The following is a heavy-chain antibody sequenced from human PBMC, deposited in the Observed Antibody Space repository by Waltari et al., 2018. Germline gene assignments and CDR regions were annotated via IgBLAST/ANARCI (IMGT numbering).Heavy chain of an antibody. CDR2: ISYDGSDI. CDR1: GFTFSYYG. V-gene: IGHV3-30*18. CDR3: AKDRIYGPYYTFDS. J-gene: IGHJ4*02. Sequence: QVQLVESGGGEVQPGRSLRLSCAASGFTFSYYGMHWVRQALGKGLEWVALISYDGSDISYADSVKARFTISRDNSKNTLYLQINGLRAEDTAVYYCAKDRIYGPYYTFDSWGQGTLVTVSS. D-gene: IGHD4-17*01.